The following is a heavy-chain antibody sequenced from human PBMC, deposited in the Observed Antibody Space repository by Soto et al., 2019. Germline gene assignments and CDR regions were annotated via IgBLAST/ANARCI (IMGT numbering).Heavy chain of an antibody. D-gene: IGHD3-16*02. Sequence: ASVKVSCKASGYSFTNNDVSWVRQATGQGLEWMGWMNPGSGDTGYAQKFQGRVTMTRDISIATAYMEQSSLRSDDTAIYYCARMAAFSSLNWFDPWGQGTLVTVSS. J-gene: IGHJ5*02. CDR1: GYSFTNND. CDR2: MNPGSGDT. CDR3: ARMAAFSSLNWFDP. V-gene: IGHV1-8*01.